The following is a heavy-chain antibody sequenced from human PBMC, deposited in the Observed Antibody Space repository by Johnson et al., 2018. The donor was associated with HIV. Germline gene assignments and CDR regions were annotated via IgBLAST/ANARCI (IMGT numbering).Heavy chain of an antibody. V-gene: IGHV3-11*04. CDR3: AKALWLAEKFDAFDI. CDR2: ISSSGSII. D-gene: IGHD6-19*01. J-gene: IGHJ3*02. CDR1: GFTFSDYY. Sequence: QVQLVESGGGLVKPGGSLRLSCAASGFTFSDYYMSWIRQAPGKGLEWVSYISSSGSIIYYSDSVKGRFAISRDNVKNSLYLEMNSLRAEDTAVYYCAKALWLAEKFDAFDIWGQGTMVTVSS.